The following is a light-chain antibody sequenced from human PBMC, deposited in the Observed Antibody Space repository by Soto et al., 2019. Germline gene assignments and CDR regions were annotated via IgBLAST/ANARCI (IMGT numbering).Light chain of an antibody. Sequence: EIELTQSPATLSLSPGERATLSCRASQSVSSFLAWYQQKPGQAPRLLIYDASNRATGIPARFSGSWSGTDFTLTISSLETEDFAVYYCQQRSNWLSFGGGTKVEIK. CDR3: QQRSNWLS. CDR2: DAS. CDR1: QSVSSF. V-gene: IGKV3-11*01. J-gene: IGKJ4*01.